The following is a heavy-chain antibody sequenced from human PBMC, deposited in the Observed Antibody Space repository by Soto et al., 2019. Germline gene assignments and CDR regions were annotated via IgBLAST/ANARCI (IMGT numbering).Heavy chain of an antibody. D-gene: IGHD6-19*01. J-gene: IGHJ4*02. V-gene: IGHV3-23*01. CDR1: GFTFTNYA. Sequence: EMQLLESGGGLVQPGGSLRLFCAASGFTFTNYAMTWVRQAPGKGLEWVSTITPTGATFYGDTVKGRFTISRDNSRSAVFLQMNSLRDEDTAMYYYARTDKFNSQSSGWAHRFDYWGQGTLVTVSS. CDR2: ITPTGAT. CDR3: ARTDKFNSQSSGWAHRFDY.